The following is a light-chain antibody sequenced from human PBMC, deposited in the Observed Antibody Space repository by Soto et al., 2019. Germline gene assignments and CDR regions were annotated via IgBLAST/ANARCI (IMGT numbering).Light chain of an antibody. CDR1: QSVSSSY. Sequence: EIVLTQSPGTLSLSPGERATLSCRASQSVSSSYLAWYQQKPGQAPRLLIYGASSRGTGIPDRFSGSGSGTDSTLTISRLEPEDFAVYYCQQYGSSPWTFGQGTKVEIK. CDR2: GAS. J-gene: IGKJ1*01. V-gene: IGKV3-20*01. CDR3: QQYGSSPWT.